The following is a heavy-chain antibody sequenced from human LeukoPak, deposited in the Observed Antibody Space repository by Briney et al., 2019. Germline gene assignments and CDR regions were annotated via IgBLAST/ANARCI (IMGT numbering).Heavy chain of an antibody. CDR1: GGSISSYY. CDR3: ASGYSGYDISYCYGMDV. Sequence: SETLSLTCTVSGGSISSYYWSWIRQPPGKGLEWIGRIYTSGSTNYNPSLKSRVTMSVDTSKNQFSLKLSSVTAADTAVYYCASGYSGYDISYCYGMDVWGQGTTVTVSS. CDR2: IYTSGST. V-gene: IGHV4-4*07. D-gene: IGHD5-12*01. J-gene: IGHJ6*02.